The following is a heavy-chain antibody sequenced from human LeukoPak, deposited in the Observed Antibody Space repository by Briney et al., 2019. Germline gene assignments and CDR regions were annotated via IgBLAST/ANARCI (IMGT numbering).Heavy chain of an antibody. J-gene: IGHJ4*02. CDR1: GFPFSDFS. D-gene: IGHD2-8*01. CDR2: TNSGGTST. CDR3: AKQSYARSLGE. Sequence: GGSLRLSCATSGFPFSDFSMSWVRQAPGKGLEWISPTNSGGTSTYYAESVKGRFTISRDNSKNTLYLQMSSLRVEDTAVYYCAKQSYARSLGEGGPGTLVSVSP. V-gene: IGHV3-23*01.